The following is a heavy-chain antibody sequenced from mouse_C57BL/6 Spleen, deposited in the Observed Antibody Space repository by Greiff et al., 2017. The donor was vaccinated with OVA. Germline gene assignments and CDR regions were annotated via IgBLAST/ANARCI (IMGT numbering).Heavy chain of an antibody. Sequence: QVQLQQSGAELVKPGASVKMSCKASGYTFTSYWITWVKQRPGQGLEWIGDIYPGSGSTNYNEKFKSKATLTVDTSSSTAYMQLSSLTSEDSAVYYCARGGNDYAMDYWGQGTSVTVSS. J-gene: IGHJ4*01. V-gene: IGHV1-55*01. CDR3: ARGGNDYAMDY. D-gene: IGHD2-1*01. CDR2: IYPGSGST. CDR1: GYTFTSYW.